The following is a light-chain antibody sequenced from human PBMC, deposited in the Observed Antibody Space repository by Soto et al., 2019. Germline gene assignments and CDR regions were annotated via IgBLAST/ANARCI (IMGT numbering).Light chain of an antibody. Sequence: QSVLTQPPSVSGAPGQRVTISCTGSSSNIGAGYDVHWYQQLPGTAPKLLIYGNSNRPSGVPDRFSGSKSGTSASLAITGLQAEDEADYYCQSYDSSLSGCYVFGTGPKVTVL. V-gene: IGLV1-40*01. CDR3: QSYDSSLSGCYV. CDR1: SSNIGAGYD. CDR2: GNS. J-gene: IGLJ1*01.